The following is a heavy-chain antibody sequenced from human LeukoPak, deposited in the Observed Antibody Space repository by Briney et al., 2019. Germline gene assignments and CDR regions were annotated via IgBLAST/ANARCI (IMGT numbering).Heavy chain of an antibody. CDR3: ARGGKQWRGGNYFDS. D-gene: IGHD6-19*01. CDR2: ITTGRGET. J-gene: IGHJ4*02. V-gene: IGHV1-3*03. Sequence: ASVKVSCKTSTYSFTPYAMHWVRQAPGQSLEWMGWITTGRGETRYSQEFQRRITFTRDTSASTVYMDLSDLRSEDTAVYYCARGGKQWRGGNYFDSWGQGTLVAVSS. CDR1: TYSFTPYA.